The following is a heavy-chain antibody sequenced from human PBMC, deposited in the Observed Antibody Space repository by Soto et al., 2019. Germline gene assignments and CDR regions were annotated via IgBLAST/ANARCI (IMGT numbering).Heavy chain of an antibody. CDR2: IYHSGTF. V-gene: IGHV4-4*02. CDR3: VRSVPAATWQYSGMDV. CDR1: GDSVSSSSC. D-gene: IGHD2-2*01. J-gene: IGHJ6*02. Sequence: PSETLSLTCAVSGDSVSSSSCWSWVRQAPGKGLEWIGEIYHSGTFNYNPSLVSRVSVSVDKSRNQLSLNLKSVTAADTAVYYCVRSVPAATWQYSGMDVWGQGTTVTVSS.